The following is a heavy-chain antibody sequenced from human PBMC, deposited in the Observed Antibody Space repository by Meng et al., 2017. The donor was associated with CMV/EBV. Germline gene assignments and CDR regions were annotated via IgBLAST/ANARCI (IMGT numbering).Heavy chain of an antibody. CDR3: ARAYDYGDYDSCYFDY. Sequence: GESLKISCAASGFTFSSYAMSWVRQAPGKGLEWVSVIYRANSNTYYADSVKGRFTISRDNSNNTLYLQMNSLRAEDTAVYYCARAYDYGDYDSCYFDYWGQGTLVTVSS. V-gene: IGHV3-23*03. J-gene: IGHJ4*02. CDR2: IYRANSNT. CDR1: GFTFSSYA. D-gene: IGHD4-17*01.